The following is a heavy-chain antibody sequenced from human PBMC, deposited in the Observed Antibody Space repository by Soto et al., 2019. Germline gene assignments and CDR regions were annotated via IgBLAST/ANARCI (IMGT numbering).Heavy chain of an antibody. J-gene: IGHJ1*01. CDR2: IYYSGRT. D-gene: IGHD5-18*01. CDR3: ARVVDTARVIHP. Sequence: QVQLQESGPGLVKPSQTLSLTCTVSGGSISSGGYYWSWIRQHPGKGLVWIGYIYYSGRTYYNPSLKIGVAISVHTSKHQFSLELSSVTAADTAVYACARVVDTARVIHPWGQGTLFTVSS. CDR1: GGSISSGGYY. V-gene: IGHV4-31*03.